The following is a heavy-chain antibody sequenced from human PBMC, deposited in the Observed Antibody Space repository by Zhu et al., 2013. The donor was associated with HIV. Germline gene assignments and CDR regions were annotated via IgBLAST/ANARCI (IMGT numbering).Heavy chain of an antibody. V-gene: IGHV1-2*02. CDR1: GYTFTGSY. D-gene: IGHD5-12*01. J-gene: IGHJ6*03. CDR2: INCNSGAT. Sequence: QVQLVQSGAEVKKPGASVKVSCRASGYTFTGSYVHWVRQAPAQGLEWMGWINCNSGATNFAQKFQGRVTLTRDMAINTVYMELSSLRSDDTATYYCARDRVIYSLYYYNDVWGTGTTVTVAS. CDR3: ARDRVIYSLYYYNDV.